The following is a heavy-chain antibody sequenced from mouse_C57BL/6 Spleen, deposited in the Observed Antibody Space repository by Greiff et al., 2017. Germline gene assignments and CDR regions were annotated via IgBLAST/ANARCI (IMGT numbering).Heavy chain of an antibody. J-gene: IGHJ4*01. D-gene: IGHD1-1*01. CDR2: LSSGGDYI. CDR3: TRDQAYYGSSYYAMDY. V-gene: IGHV5-9-1*02. CDR1: GFTFSSYA. Sequence: EVQGVESGEGLVKPGGSLKLSCAASGFTFSSYAMSWVRQTPEKRLEWVAYLSSGGDYIYSADPVQGRFTISRDNARNTLYLQMSSLKSEDTAMYYCTRDQAYYGSSYYAMDYWGQGTSVTVSS.